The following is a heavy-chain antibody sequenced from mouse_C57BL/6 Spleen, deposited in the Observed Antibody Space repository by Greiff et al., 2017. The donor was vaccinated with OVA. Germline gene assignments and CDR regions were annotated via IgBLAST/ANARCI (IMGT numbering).Heavy chain of an antibody. CDR2: ISSGGDYI. D-gene: IGHD2-1*01. V-gene: IGHV5-9-1*02. Sequence: EVKLEESGEGLVKPGGSLKLSCAASGFTFSSYAMSWVRQTPEKRLEWVAYISSGGDYIYYADTVKGRFTISRDNARNTLYLQMSSLKSEDTAMYYCTREGNYGNWFAYWGQGTLVTVSA. J-gene: IGHJ3*01. CDR3: TREGNYGNWFAY. CDR1: GFTFSSYA.